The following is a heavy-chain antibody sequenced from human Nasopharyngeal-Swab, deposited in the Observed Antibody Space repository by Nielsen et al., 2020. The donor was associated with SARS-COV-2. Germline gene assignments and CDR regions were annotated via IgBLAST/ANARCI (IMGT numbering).Heavy chain of an antibody. D-gene: IGHD3-16*01. J-gene: IGHJ3*02. CDR2: TEIGGTT. CDR3: VKDLRGKYAFEI. V-gene: IGHV3-53*01. Sequence: GESLKISCVVSGLTVSSTYMSWVRQAPGKRLDWVSVTEIGGTTHYADSVKGRFTISRDSSTNTLYLQMNSLRAEDTALYWCVKDLRGKYAFEIWGQGTMVTVSS. CDR1: GLTVSSTY.